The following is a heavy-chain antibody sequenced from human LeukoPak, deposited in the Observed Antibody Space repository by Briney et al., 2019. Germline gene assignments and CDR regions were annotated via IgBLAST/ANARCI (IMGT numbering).Heavy chain of an antibody. Sequence: SETLSLTCAVYGGSFSGYYWSWIRQPPGKGLEWIGEINHSGSTNYNPSLKSRVTISVDTSKNQFSLKLSSVTAADTAVYYCARGIIVRGAFDIWGQGTMVTVSS. CDR2: INHSGST. V-gene: IGHV4-34*01. J-gene: IGHJ3*02. D-gene: IGHD2-21*01. CDR3: ARGIIVRGAFDI. CDR1: GGSFSGYY.